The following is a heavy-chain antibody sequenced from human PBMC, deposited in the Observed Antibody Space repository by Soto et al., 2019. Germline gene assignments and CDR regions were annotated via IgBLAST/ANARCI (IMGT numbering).Heavy chain of an antibody. J-gene: IGHJ4*02. Sequence: SETLSLTCTVSGGSISSGGYYWSWIHQHPGKGLEWIGYIYYSGSTYYNPSLKSRVTISVDTSKNQFSLKLSSVTAADTAVYYCARVRRWELLGIPGFDYWGQGTLVTVSS. D-gene: IGHD1-26*01. CDR2: IYYSGST. V-gene: IGHV4-31*03. CDR1: GGSISSGGYY. CDR3: ARVRRWELLGIPGFDY.